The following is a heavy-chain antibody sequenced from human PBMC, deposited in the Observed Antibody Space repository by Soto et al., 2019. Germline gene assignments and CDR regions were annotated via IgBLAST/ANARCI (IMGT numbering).Heavy chain of an antibody. CDR1: GFSFSSYA. V-gene: IGHV3-30-3*01. D-gene: IGHD5-12*01. Sequence: GGSLRLSCAASGFSFSSYAMHGVRQAPGKGLEWVAVISYDGSNKYYADSVKGRFTISRDNSKNTLYLQMNSLRAEDTAVYYCARDYYRFNSGYGFSMDVWGQGSTVTVSS. J-gene: IGHJ6*02. CDR3: ARDYYRFNSGYGFSMDV. CDR2: ISYDGSNK.